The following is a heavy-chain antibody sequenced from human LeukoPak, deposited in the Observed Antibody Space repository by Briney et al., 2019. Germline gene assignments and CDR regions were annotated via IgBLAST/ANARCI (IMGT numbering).Heavy chain of an antibody. V-gene: IGHV5-51*01. Sequence: GESLKISCKGSEYSFTSYWIGWVRQMPGKGLEWMGIIYPGDSDTRYSPSFQGQVTISADKSISTAYLQWSSLKASDTAMYYCARQGKDYYDSSGYRLYDYWGQGTLVTVSS. CDR3: ARQGKDYYDSSGYRLYDY. J-gene: IGHJ4*02. CDR2: IYPGDSDT. D-gene: IGHD3-22*01. CDR1: EYSFTSYW.